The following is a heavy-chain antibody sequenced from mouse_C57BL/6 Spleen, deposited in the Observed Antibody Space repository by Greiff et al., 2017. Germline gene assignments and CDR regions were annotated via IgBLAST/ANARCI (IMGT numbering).Heavy chain of an antibody. CDR1: GFTFSDYG. CDR3: ARPGRSMDY. CDR2: ISSGSSTI. Sequence: EVNVVDSGGGLVKPGGSLKLSCAASGFTFSDYGMHWVRQAPEKGLEWVAYISSGSSTIYYADTVKGRFTISRDNAKNTLFLQMTSLRSEDTAMYYCARPGRSMDYWGQGTSVTVSS. V-gene: IGHV5-17*01. J-gene: IGHJ4*01.